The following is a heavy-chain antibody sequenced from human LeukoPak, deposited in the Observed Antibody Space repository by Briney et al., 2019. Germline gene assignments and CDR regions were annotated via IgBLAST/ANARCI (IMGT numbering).Heavy chain of an antibody. D-gene: IGHD4-17*01. CDR1: GFTFTSSA. CDR2: FVVGSGNT. CDR3: AVRSLTTVTTFFDY. Sequence: GASVKVSCKASGFTFTSSAMQWVRQARGQRLEWIGWFVVGSGNTNYAQKFQERVTITRDMSTSTAYMELSSLRSEDTAVYYCAVRSLTTVTTFFDYWGQGTLVTVSS. J-gene: IGHJ4*02. V-gene: IGHV1-58*02.